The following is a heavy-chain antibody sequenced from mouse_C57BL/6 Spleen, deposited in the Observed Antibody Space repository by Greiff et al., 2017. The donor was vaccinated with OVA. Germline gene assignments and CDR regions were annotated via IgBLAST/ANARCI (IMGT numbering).Heavy chain of an antibody. D-gene: IGHD4-1*02. CDR3: ARSPTGTGFDY. J-gene: IGHJ2*01. Sequence: VQLVESGAELVRPGASVKLSCKASGYTFTDYYINWVKQRPGQGLEWIARIYPGSGNTYYNEKFKGKATLTAEKSSSTAYMQLSSLTSEDSAVYFCARSPTGTGFDYWGQGTTLTVSS. CDR1: GYTFTDYY. CDR2: IYPGSGNT. V-gene: IGHV1-76*01.